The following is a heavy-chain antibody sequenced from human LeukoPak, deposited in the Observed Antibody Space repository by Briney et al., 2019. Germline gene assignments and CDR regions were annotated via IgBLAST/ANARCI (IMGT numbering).Heavy chain of an antibody. D-gene: IGHD2-15*01. CDR3: AKDARCSGASCYLDY. J-gene: IGHJ4*02. Sequence: PGGSLRLSCAASGFTFSSYAMSWGRQAPGKGLEWVSVISGSGGTTNHADSVKGRFTISGDNSKNTLDLQMNSLRADDTAVYYCAKDARCSGASCYLDYWGQGTLVTVSS. CDR1: GFTFSSYA. CDR2: ISGSGGTT. V-gene: IGHV3-23*01.